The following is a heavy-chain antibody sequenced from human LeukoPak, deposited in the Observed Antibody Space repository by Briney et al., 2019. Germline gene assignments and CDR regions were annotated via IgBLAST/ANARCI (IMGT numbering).Heavy chain of an antibody. CDR2: MNPNSGRT. CDR1: GYTLTSYD. CDR3: ARDFWSGYYAWFDP. D-gene: IGHD3-3*01. J-gene: IGHJ5*02. Sequence: ASVKVSCKASGYTLTSYDINWVRQATGQGLEWMGWMNPNSGRTGYAQNFQGRITITRNTSISTAYMELSSLRSEDTAVYYCARDFWSGYYAWFDPWGQGTLVTVSS. V-gene: IGHV1-8*01.